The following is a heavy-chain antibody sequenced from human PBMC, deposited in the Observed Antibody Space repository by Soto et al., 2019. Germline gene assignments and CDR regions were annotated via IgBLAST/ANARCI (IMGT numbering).Heavy chain of an antibody. Sequence: GGSLRLACPASGFTANIYAVRWVRQPAGKGREWVSIISGSGGSMYYADSVKGRFTISRDTSKNTVYLQMNTLRAEDTAVYYGAKDWGGGGATADYHYALDVWDQGTMVTVSS. V-gene: IGHV3-23*01. D-gene: IGHD1-26*01. J-gene: IGHJ6*02. CDR1: GFTANIYA. CDR2: ISGSGGSM. CDR3: AKDWGGGGATADYHYALDV.